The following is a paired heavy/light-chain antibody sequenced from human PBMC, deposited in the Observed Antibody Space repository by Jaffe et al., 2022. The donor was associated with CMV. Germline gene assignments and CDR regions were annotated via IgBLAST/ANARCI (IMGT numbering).Light chain of an antibody. J-gene: IGLJ3*02. CDR2: KNN. Sequence: QSVLTQPPSVSGAPGQRVTISCTGSSSNIGAGYDVQWYQQFPGTAPKLLIYKNNNRPSGVPDRFSGSRSGTSASLAITGLQADDEADYYCQSYASSLSEVFGGGTKLTVL. V-gene: IGLV1-40*01. CDR3: QSYASSLSEV. CDR1: SSNIGAGYD.
Heavy chain of an antibody. Sequence: QVQLVQSGAEVKKPGASVRVSCKASGYSFTSYYMHWVRQAPGQGLEWMGIINTGSGSTSFAQKFQGRVIMSRDTSTTTVYMELSGLRFEDTAVYYCARGGGDYGGNTYFDFWGPGTLVTVSS. V-gene: IGHV1-46*01. J-gene: IGHJ4*02. CDR3: ARGGGDYGGNTYFDF. CDR1: GYSFTSYY. CDR2: INTGSGST. D-gene: IGHD4-17*01.